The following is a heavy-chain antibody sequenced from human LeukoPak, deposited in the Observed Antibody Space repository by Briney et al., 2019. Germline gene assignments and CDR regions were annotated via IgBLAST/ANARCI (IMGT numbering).Heavy chain of an antibody. CDR2: IKEDGTET. CDR1: GFTFYNYA. J-gene: IGHJ4*02. CDR3: AKEGRSLQTY. Sequence: GGSLRLSCVASGFTFYNYAMSWVRLAPGKGLEWVANIKEDGTETYYVDSVKGRFTISRDNAKNSLYLQMNSLRVEDTAVYYCAKEGRSLQTYWGQGTLVTVSS. D-gene: IGHD5-24*01. V-gene: IGHV3-7*03.